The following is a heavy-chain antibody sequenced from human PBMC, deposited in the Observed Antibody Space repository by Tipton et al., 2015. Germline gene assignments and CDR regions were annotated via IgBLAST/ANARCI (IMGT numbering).Heavy chain of an antibody. D-gene: IGHD2-2*02. CDR3: AGGAYTYNWFDP. Sequence: TLSLTCSVSSDSISKYYWSWIRQPPGKELEWIGYIQYSGSTNYAPSLESRVTMSIDTSKNQFSLRLTSVNTADTAIYYCAGGAYTYNWFDPWGQGTLVTVSS. CDR2: IQYSGST. CDR1: SDSISKYY. J-gene: IGHJ5*02. V-gene: IGHV4-59*01.